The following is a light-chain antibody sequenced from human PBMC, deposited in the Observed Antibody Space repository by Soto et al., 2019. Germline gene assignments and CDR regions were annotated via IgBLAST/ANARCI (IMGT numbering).Light chain of an antibody. J-gene: IGLJ1*01. Sequence: QSALTQPASVSGSPGQSIAISCTGNSGDVGAYDYVSWYQHHPDKAPKLMIYEVSNRPSGVSDRFSGSKSVYTATLTISGLQAEDEADYYCASHTTSDTRVFGTGTKVTVL. CDR3: ASHTTSDTRV. V-gene: IGLV2-14*01. CDR2: EVS. CDR1: SGDVGAYDY.